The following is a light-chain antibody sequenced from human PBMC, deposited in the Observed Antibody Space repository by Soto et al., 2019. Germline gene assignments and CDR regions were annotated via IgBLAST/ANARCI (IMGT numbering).Light chain of an antibody. CDR2: DVS. CDR1: SSDVGGYNY. V-gene: IGLV2-14*01. Sequence: QSALTQPASVSGSPGQSITISCTGTSSDVGGYNYVSWYQQHPGKAPKLMIYDVSNRPSGVSNRFSGSKSGNTASRTISGLQAEYEADYYCSSYTSSSSYVFGTGTKLTVL. CDR3: SSYTSSSSYV. J-gene: IGLJ1*01.